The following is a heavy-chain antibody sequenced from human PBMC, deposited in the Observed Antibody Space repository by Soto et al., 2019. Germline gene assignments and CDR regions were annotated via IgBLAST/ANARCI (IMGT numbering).Heavy chain of an antibody. CDR3: ARESEDLTSNFDY. CDR2: ISSTTNYI. Sequence: EVQLVESGGGLVKPGGSLRLSCAASGFTFTRYSMNWVRQAPGKGLEWVSSISSTTNYIYYGDSMKGRVTISRDNAKKSLYLEMNSLRAEDTAVYYCARESEDLTSNFDYWGQGTLVTVSS. CDR1: GFTFTRYS. J-gene: IGHJ4*02. V-gene: IGHV3-21*01.